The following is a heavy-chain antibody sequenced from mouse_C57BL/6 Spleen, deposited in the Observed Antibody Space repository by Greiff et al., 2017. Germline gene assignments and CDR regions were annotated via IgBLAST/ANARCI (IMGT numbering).Heavy chain of an antibody. CDR1: GYTFTSYW. J-gene: IGHJ4*01. V-gene: IGHV1-53*01. CDR2: INPSNGGT. D-gene: IGHD2-4*01. Sequence: QVQLQQSGTELVKPGASVKLSCKASGYTFTSYWMHWVKQRPGQGLEWIGNINPSNGGTNYNEKFKSKATLTVDKSSSTAYMQRSSLTSEDSAVYYCARRAYDYDGYYAMDYWGQGTSVTVSS. CDR3: ARRAYDYDGYYAMDY.